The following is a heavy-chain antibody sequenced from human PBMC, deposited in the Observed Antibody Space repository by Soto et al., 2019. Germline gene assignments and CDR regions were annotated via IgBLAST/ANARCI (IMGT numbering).Heavy chain of an antibody. V-gene: IGHV1-18*01. CDR2: INVYNGNT. D-gene: IGHD3-10*01. J-gene: IGHJ5*02. Sequence: QVQLVQSGGEVKKPGASVKVSCKASGYTFTNYGISWVRQALGQGLEWMGWINVYNGNTKYAQKVQGRVTMTTDTSTSTVYMELRSLRSDDTAVYYCARGVGSGSYYNQYNWFDPWGQGTLVTVSS. CDR1: GYTFTNYG. CDR3: ARGVGSGSYYNQYNWFDP.